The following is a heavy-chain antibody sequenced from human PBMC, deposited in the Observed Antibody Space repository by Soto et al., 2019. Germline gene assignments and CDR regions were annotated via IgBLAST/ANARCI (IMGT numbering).Heavy chain of an antibody. J-gene: IGHJ4*02. V-gene: IGHV3-7*01. CDR3: AKWGAAGSDY. D-gene: IGHD6-13*01. CDR2: VNEDGGEK. CDR1: GFTFSSYY. Sequence: EVQLVESGGGLVQPGGSLRLSCAASGFTFSSYYMSWVRQAQGKGLEWVANVNEDGGEKYYVDSVKGRFTVSRDNAENSLYLQINSLRPEDTAVYYCAKWGAAGSDYWGQGTLVTVSS.